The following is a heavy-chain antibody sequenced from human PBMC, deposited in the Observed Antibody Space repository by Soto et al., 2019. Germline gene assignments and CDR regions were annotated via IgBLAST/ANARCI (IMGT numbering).Heavy chain of an antibody. CDR3: ARHIHNQGFEYYFDS. V-gene: IGHV4-39*01. J-gene: IGHJ4*02. CDR2: IDYSGNI. CDR1: GGSITSSGSA. D-gene: IGHD1-1*01. Sequence: QLQLQESGPGLVKPSETLSLTCNASGGSITSSGSAWGWIRQSPGKGLEWIGTIDYSGNIYYIPSLKSRITISVDTSKNQISLKLSSVTAADTAVYYCARHIHNQGFEYYFDSWGQGTPVTVSS.